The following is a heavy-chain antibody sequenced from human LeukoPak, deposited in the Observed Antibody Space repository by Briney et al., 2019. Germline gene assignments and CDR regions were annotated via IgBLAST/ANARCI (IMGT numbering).Heavy chain of an antibody. J-gene: IGHJ5*02. Sequence: GRSLRLSCAASGFTFSSYGMHWVRQAPGKGLEWVAVISYDGSNKYYADSVKGRFTISRDNSKNTLYLQMNSLRAEDTAVYYCAKSLRYFDWLASWGQGTRVTVSS. V-gene: IGHV3-30*18. D-gene: IGHD3-9*01. CDR3: AKSLRYFDWLAS. CDR2: ISYDGSNK. CDR1: GFTFSSYG.